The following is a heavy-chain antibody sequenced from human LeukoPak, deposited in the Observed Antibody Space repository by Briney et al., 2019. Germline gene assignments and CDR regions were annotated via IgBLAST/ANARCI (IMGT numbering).Heavy chain of an antibody. CDR3: ARVGQAASSRGYRLVPYYFDY. J-gene: IGHJ4*02. CDR2: ISSSGSTI. V-gene: IGHV3-11*04. Sequence: GGSLRLSCAASGFTFSNAWMSWVRQAPGKGLEWVSYISSSGSTIYYADSVKGRFTISRDNAQNSLYLQMNSLRAEDTAVYYCARVGQAASSRGYRLVPYYFDYWGQGTRVTVSS. CDR1: GFTFSNAW. D-gene: IGHD3-22*01.